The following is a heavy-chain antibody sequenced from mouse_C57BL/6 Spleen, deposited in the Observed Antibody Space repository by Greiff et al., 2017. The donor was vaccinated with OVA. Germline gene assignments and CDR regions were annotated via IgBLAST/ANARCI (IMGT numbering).Heavy chain of an antibody. J-gene: IGHJ2*01. CDR1: GFSLTSYG. CDR3: ARNDYGNYGGSYYFDY. V-gene: IGHV2-2*01. CDR2: IWSGGST. D-gene: IGHD2-1*01. Sequence: VKLMESGPGLVQPSQSLSITCTVSGFSLTSYGVHWVRQSPGKGLEWLGVIWSGGSTDYNAAFISRLSISKDNSKIQVFFKMNSLQADDTAIYYCARNDYGNYGGSYYFDYWGQGTTLTVSS.